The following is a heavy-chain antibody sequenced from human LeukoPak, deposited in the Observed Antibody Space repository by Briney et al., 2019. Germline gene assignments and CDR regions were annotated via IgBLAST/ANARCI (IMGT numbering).Heavy chain of an antibody. D-gene: IGHD1-26*01. CDR3: ARHEYSGSYYGLSWFDP. Sequence: SETLSLTCNVSGGSITTNSYYWNWIRQPPGRGLEWIGYMSYSGSTDYNPSLKSRVTISVDTSKSQFSLKLSSLTAADTAVYYCARHEYSGSYYGLSWFDPWGQGTLVTVSS. J-gene: IGHJ5*02. CDR2: MSYSGST. CDR1: GGSITTNSYY. V-gene: IGHV4-61*05.